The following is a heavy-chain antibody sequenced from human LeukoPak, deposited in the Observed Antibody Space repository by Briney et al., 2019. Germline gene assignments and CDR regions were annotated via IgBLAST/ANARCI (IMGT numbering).Heavy chain of an antibody. J-gene: IGHJ4*02. CDR3: ARGSTNGVWDPSTFDY. CDR1: GYTFTSYA. Sequence: GASVKVSCKASGYTFTSYAMNWVRQAPGQGLEWMGWINTNTGNPTYAQGFTGRFVFSLDTSVSTAYLQISSLKAEDTAVYYCARGSTNGVWDPSTFDYWGQGTLVTVSS. CDR2: INTNTGNP. V-gene: IGHV7-4-1*02. D-gene: IGHD2-8*01.